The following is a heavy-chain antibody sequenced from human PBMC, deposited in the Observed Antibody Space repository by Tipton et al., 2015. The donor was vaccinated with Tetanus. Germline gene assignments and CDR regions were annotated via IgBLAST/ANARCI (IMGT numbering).Heavy chain of an antibody. CDR1: GFTFSSYA. Sequence: GSLRLSCAASGFTFSSYAMSWVRQAPGKGLEWVSAISGSGGSTYYADSVKGRFTISRDNSKNTLYLQMNSLRAEDTAVYYCAKSTAAGALIQPVSGFLDYWGQGTLVTVSS. CDR2: ISGSGGST. V-gene: IGHV3-23*01. CDR3: AKSTAAGALIQPVSGFLDY. D-gene: IGHD3-22*01. J-gene: IGHJ4*02.